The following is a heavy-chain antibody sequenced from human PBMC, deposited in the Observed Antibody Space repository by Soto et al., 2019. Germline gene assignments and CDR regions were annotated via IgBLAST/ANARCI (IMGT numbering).Heavy chain of an antibody. V-gene: IGHV3-23*01. CDR2: ISGSDDST. J-gene: IGHJ4*02. D-gene: IGHD6-6*01. CDR1: GFTFNSYA. Sequence: GGSLRLSCAASGFTFNSYAMSWVRQAPGKGLEWVSVISGSDDSTYSADSVKGRFTISRDNSKNTLYLQMNSLRAEDTAVYYCAKRSSSSTFDYWGQGTLVTVSS. CDR3: AKRSSSSTFDY.